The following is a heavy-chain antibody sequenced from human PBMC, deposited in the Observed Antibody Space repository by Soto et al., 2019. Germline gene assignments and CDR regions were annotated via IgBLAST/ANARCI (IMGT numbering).Heavy chain of an antibody. J-gene: IGHJ6*02. CDR2: ISSNSSYI. CDR3: AGEQPVYSYGYGLGF. CDR1: GVNFCSSS. Sequence: GALPISGEGLGVNFCSSSLTRVHQATRKGLEWVSVISSNSSYIYYADSVKGRFTISRDNAKNSLYLQMNSLRAEDTGVYYCAGEQPVYSYGYGLGFWGQGTTVTVSS. V-gene: IGHV3-21*01. D-gene: IGHD5-18*01.